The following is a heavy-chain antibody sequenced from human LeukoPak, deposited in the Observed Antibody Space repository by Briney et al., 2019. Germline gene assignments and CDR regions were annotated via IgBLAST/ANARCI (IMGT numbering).Heavy chain of an antibody. CDR3: ARDAAGIAATGVY. CDR1: GGSISSSNW. J-gene: IGHJ4*02. D-gene: IGHD6-13*01. Sequence: SGTLSLTCAVSGGSISSSNWWSWVRQPPGKGLEWIGEIYHSGSTNYNPSLKSRVTISVDMSKNHFSLSLTSVTAADTAVYYCARDAAGIAATGVYWGQGTLVTVSS. V-gene: IGHV4-4*02. CDR2: IYHSGST.